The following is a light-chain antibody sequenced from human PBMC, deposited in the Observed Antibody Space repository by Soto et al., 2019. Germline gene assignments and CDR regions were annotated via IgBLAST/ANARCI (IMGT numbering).Light chain of an antibody. Sequence: QSALTQPASVSGSPGQSITISCTGTSSDVGAYNYVSWYQQQSGKAPKLMIHEVSNRPSGVSNRFSGSKSGNTASLTISGLQAEDEADYYCSSYKTSNNYVFGTGTKVTVL. CDR2: EVS. CDR1: SSDVGAYNY. J-gene: IGLJ1*01. CDR3: SSYKTSNNYV. V-gene: IGLV2-14*01.